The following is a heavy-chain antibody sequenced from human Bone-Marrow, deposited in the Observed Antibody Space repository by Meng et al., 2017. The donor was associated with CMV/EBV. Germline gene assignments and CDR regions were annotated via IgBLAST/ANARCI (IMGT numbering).Heavy chain of an antibody. J-gene: IGHJ4*02. CDR3: ARGIVGASRDAY. CDR2: INWNGGTT. D-gene: IGHD1-26*01. CDR1: GLTFDDYG. V-gene: IGHV3-20*04. Sequence: CAASGLTFDDYGMSWVRQAPGKGLEWVSGINWNGGTTGYADSVKGRFTISRDNAKNSLYLQMNSLRAEDTALYYCARGIVGASRDAYWGQGTLVTVSS.